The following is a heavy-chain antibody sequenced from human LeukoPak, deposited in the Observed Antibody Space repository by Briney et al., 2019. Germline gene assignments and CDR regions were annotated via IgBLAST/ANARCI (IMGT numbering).Heavy chain of an antibody. CDR1: GFTFSSYG. D-gene: IGHD5-18*01. J-gene: IGHJ4*02. CDR2: ISYDGSNK. V-gene: IGHV3-30*18. CDR3: AKDPSKPWIQLWPGPGHFDY. Sequence: GGSLRLSCAASGFTFSSYGMHWVRQAPGKGLEWVAVISYDGSNKYYADSVKGRFTISRDNSKNTLYLQMNSLRAEDTAVYYCAKDPSKPWIQLWPGPGHFDYWGQGTLVTVSS.